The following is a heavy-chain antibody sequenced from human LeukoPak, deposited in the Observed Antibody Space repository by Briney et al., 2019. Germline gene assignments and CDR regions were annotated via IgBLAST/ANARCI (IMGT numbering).Heavy chain of an antibody. CDR2: INPNTGAT. J-gene: IGHJ4*02. D-gene: IGHD6-19*01. CDR1: GYTLTGYY. V-gene: IGHV1-2*02. Sequence: ASVKVSCKASGYTLTGYYLHWVRQAPGQGLEWMGWINPNTGATHSAQKFQGRITMTRDTSISTAYMDLSRLRSDDTAVYYCARDRVGSGWPRPYYFEVWGQGTLVTVAS. CDR3: ARDRVGSGWPRPYYFEV.